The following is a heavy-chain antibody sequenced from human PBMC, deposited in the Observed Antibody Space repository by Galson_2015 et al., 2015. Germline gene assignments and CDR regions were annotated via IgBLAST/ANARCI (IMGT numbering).Heavy chain of an antibody. CDR3: ARTIGDLSYYYSYMDV. V-gene: IGHV4-30-2*01. Sequence: TLSLTCVVSGGSITRGSYSWSWIRQPPGKGLEWIGYIYQSGSAYYKPSLKSRVTISVDRSKNQFSLKLSSVTDADTAVYYCARTIGDLSYYYSYMDVWGKGTTVTVSS. J-gene: IGHJ6*03. D-gene: IGHD3-10*01. CDR2: IYQSGSA. CDR1: GGSITRGSYS.